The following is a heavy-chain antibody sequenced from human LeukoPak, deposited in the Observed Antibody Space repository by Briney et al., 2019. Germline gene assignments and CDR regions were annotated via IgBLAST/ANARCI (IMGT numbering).Heavy chain of an antibody. Sequence: GGSLRLSCVASGFTFSSYAMHWVRQAPGKGLEYVSAISSNGGSTYYANSVKGRFTISRDNSKNTLYLQMNSLRAEDTAVYYCARGNYDSSGYYDYWGQGTLVTVSS. CDR3: ARGNYDSSGYYDY. V-gene: IGHV3-64*01. D-gene: IGHD3-22*01. CDR2: ISSNGGST. CDR1: GFTFSSYA. J-gene: IGHJ4*02.